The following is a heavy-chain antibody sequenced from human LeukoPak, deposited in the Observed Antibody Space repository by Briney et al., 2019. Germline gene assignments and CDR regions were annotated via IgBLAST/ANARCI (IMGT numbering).Heavy chain of an antibody. CDR1: GFTFSSYD. V-gene: IGHV3-23*01. J-gene: IGHJ4*02. CDR2: IRPSGDNT. D-gene: IGHD3-10*01. CDR3: ARGGVDYYGSGTYYLMYYFDY. Sequence: GGSLRLSCAASGFTFSSYDMTWVRQAPGRGLEWVSSIRPSGDNTYYGDSVKGRFTISRDDPHNTLYLQMNSLRAEDTAVYFCARGGVDYYGSGTYYLMYYFDYWGQGALVTVSS.